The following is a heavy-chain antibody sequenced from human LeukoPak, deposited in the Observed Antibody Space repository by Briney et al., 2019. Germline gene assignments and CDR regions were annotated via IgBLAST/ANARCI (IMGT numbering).Heavy chain of an antibody. J-gene: IGHJ4*02. CDR1: GGSIMVAAYS. Sequence: SETLSLTCTVSGGSIMVAAYSWSWIRQPPGKGLEWIGYIYYSGSTNYNPPLKSRVTISVDTSKNQFSLKLSSVTAADTAVYYCARHTYYYDSSGYSFLDYWGQGTLVTVSS. CDR3: ARHTYYYDSSGYSFLDY. CDR2: IYYSGST. V-gene: IGHV4-61*08. D-gene: IGHD3-22*01.